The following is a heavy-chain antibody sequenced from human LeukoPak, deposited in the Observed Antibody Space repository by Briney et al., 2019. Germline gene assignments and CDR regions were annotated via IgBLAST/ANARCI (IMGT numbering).Heavy chain of an antibody. V-gene: IGHV4-39*07. CDR1: GGSISSSGYY. Sequence: SETLSLTCTVSGGSISSSGYYWGWIRQPPGKGLEWIGSIYYSGSTYYNPSLKSRVTISVDTSKNQFSLKLSSVTAADTAVYYCARDGYYYDSSGYYYDDAFDIWGQGTMVTVSS. J-gene: IGHJ3*02. CDR2: IYYSGST. D-gene: IGHD3-22*01. CDR3: ARDGYYYDSSGYYYDDAFDI.